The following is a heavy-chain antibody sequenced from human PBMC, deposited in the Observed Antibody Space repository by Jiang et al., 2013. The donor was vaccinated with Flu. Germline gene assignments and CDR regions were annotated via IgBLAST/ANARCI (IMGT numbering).Heavy chain of an antibody. CDR3: AHRGFGSTWYGYFFDL. V-gene: IGHV2-5*01. J-gene: IGHJ2*01. Sequence: IRQPPRKGPGVACSHYWNDDKLYSPSLRSGLTITKDTSKNQVVLTMTNVDPVDTATYYCAHRGFGSTWYGYFFDLWGRGTLVTVSS. CDR2: YWNDDK. D-gene: IGHD6-13*01.